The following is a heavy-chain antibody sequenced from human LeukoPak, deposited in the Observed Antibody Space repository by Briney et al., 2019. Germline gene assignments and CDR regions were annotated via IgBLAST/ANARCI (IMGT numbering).Heavy chain of an antibody. D-gene: IGHD2-2*01. J-gene: IGHJ6*03. V-gene: IGHV4-39*07. CDR3: ASVVPAKYYMDV. CDR1: GGSISSSSYY. CDR2: IYYSGST. Sequence: SETLSLTCTVSGGSISSSSYYWGWIRQPPGKGLEWIGSIYYSGSTYYNPSLKSRVTISVDTSKNQFSLKLSSVTAADTAVYYCASVVPAKYYMDVWGKGTTVTVSS.